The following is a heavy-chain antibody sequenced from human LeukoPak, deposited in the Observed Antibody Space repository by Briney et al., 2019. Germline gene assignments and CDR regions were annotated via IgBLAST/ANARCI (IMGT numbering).Heavy chain of an antibody. Sequence: SETLSLTCTVSGGSISSDYWSWIRQPAGKGLEWIGRIYSSGSTNYNPSLKSRVTMSVDTSKNQFSLKLSSVTAADTAVYYCARDRGAYYYYCMDVWGQGTTVTVYS. V-gene: IGHV4-4*07. CDR1: GGSISSDY. CDR3: ARDRGAYYYYCMDV. D-gene: IGHD3-10*01. J-gene: IGHJ6*02. CDR2: IYSSGST.